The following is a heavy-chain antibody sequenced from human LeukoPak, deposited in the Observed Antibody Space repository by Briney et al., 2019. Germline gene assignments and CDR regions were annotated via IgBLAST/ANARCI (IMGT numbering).Heavy chain of an antibody. V-gene: IGHV3-11*01. CDR3: ARTWHIAVAGKGDWFDP. Sequence: GGSLRLSCAASGFTFSDYYMSWIRQAPGKGLEWISYISSSGSTIYYADSVKGRFTIPRDNAKNSLYLQMNSLRAEDTAVYYCARTWHIAVAGKGDWFDPWGQGTLVTVSS. CDR2: ISSSGSTI. CDR1: GFTFSDYY. D-gene: IGHD6-19*01. J-gene: IGHJ5*02.